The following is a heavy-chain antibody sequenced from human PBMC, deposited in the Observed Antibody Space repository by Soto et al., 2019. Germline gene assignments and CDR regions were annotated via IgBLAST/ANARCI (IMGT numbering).Heavy chain of an antibody. D-gene: IGHD2-8*02. V-gene: IGHV3-72*01. CDR2: SRNRVNSHTT. Sequence: EVQLVESGGGLVQPGGSLRLSCAASGFTFSDHYMDWVRQAPGKGREWVARSRNRVNSHTTEYAASVKGRFTISRDESKSSLYLQMNSLKIEDTAVSYCTRGLLGGAPSYTFHGMDVWGQGTTVTVSS. CDR3: TRGLLGGAPSYTFHGMDV. J-gene: IGHJ6*01. CDR1: GFTFSDHY.